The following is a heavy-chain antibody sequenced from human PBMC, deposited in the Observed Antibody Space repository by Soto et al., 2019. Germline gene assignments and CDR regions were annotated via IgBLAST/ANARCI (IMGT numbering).Heavy chain of an antibody. CDR2: ISSSSSYI. CDR3: AREDCSSTSCYAFDI. J-gene: IGHJ3*02. CDR1: GFTFSSYS. V-gene: IGHV3-21*01. D-gene: IGHD2-2*01. Sequence: GGSLRLSCAASGFTFSSYSMNWVRQAPGKGLEWVSSISSSSSYIYYADSVKGRFTISRDNAKNSLYLQMNSLRAEDTAVYYCAREDCSSTSCYAFDIWGQGTMVTVSS.